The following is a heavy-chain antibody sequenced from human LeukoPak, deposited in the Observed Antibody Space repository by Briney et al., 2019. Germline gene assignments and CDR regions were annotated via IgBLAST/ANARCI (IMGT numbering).Heavy chain of an antibody. Sequence: SETLSLTCAVYGGSFSGYYWSWIRQPPGKGLEWIGEINHSGSTNYNPSLKSRVTISVDTSKNQFSLKLSSVTAADTAVYYCARGRGAMVARFDYWGQGTQVSVSS. CDR3: ARGRGAMVARFDY. J-gene: IGHJ4*02. CDR2: INHSGST. D-gene: IGHD5-18*01. CDR1: GGSFSGYY. V-gene: IGHV4-34*01.